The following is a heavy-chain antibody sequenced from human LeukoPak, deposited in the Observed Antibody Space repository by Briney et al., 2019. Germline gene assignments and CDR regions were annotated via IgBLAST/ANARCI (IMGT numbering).Heavy chain of an antibody. Sequence: GGSLRLSCAASGFTFDDYAMPWVRQAPGKGLEWVSGISWNSGSIGYADSVKGRFTISRDNAKNSLYLQMNSLRAEDTAVYYCASGVYGIDYWGQGTLVTVSS. V-gene: IGHV3-9*01. J-gene: IGHJ4*02. CDR3: ASGVYGIDY. CDR2: ISWNSGSI. D-gene: IGHD1-26*01. CDR1: GFTFDDYA.